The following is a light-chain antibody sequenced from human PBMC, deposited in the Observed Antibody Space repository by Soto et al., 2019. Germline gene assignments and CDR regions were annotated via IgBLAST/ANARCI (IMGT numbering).Light chain of an antibody. J-gene: IGLJ2*01. CDR2: DVT. CDR1: ISDVGAYNY. Sequence: QSALTQPASVSGSPGQSITISCTGTISDVGAYNYVSWYQHHPGKAPKLLIYDVTHRPSGVSNRFSGSKSGNTASLTISGLQAEDEADYYCSSYTSSSTVVFGGGTKLTVL. CDR3: SSYTSSSTVV. V-gene: IGLV2-14*03.